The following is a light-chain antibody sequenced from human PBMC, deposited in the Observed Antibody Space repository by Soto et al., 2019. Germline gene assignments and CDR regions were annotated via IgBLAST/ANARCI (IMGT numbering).Light chain of an antibody. CDR2: DDR. CDR3: AAWDDNLNGWV. V-gene: IGLV3-21*02. J-gene: IGLJ3*02. CDR1: NIGSKI. Sequence: SYELTQPPSVSVAPGQTARITCGGNNIGSKIVHWYQQKPGQAPVVVVYDDRDRPSGIPERFSGSKSGTSASLAISGLQSEDEADYYCAAWDDNLNGWVFGGGTKLTVL.